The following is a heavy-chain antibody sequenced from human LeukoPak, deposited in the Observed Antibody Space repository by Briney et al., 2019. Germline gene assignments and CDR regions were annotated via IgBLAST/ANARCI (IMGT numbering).Heavy chain of an antibody. CDR1: GFTLSTNA. D-gene: IGHD1-26*01. J-gene: IGHJ4*02. V-gene: IGHV3-23*01. CDR2: ISGSGAST. Sequence: GGSLRLSCLTSGFTLSTNAMSWVRQAPGKGLEWISGISGSGASTYYADSAKGRFTISRDDSRNTLELQMNRLGGDDTAVYYCAKDVGKWESLHFFDYWGQGTLVTVSS. CDR3: AKDVGKWESLHFFDY.